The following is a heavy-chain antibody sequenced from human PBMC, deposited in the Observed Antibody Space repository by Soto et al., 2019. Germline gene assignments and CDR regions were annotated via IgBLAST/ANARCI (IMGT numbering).Heavy chain of an antibody. Sequence: QVQLVQSGPEVKKPGASVKVSCKASGYTFSSYGVSWVRQAPGHGLEWMGWISGYNGNTNYAQKFQGRVILTTDTSTNTVFMELRSLRSDDTAIHYCARERDDSSWSSVEYLQYWGQGTLVTVSS. J-gene: IGHJ1*01. CDR3: ARERDDSSWSSVEYLQY. D-gene: IGHD6-13*01. V-gene: IGHV1-18*01. CDR1: GYTFSSYG. CDR2: ISGYNGNT.